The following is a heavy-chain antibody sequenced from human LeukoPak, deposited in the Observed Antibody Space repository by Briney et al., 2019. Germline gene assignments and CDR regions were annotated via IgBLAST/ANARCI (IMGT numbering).Heavy chain of an antibody. Sequence: GGSLRLSCAASGFTFSSYGMHWVRQAPGKGLEWVAFIRYDGSNKYYADSVKGRFTISRDNAKNSLYLQMNSLRAEDTAVYYCARAGGYSYGYDYWGQGTLVTVSS. CDR2: IRYDGSNK. V-gene: IGHV3-30*02. J-gene: IGHJ4*02. CDR1: GFTFSSYG. CDR3: ARAGGYSYGYDY. D-gene: IGHD5-18*01.